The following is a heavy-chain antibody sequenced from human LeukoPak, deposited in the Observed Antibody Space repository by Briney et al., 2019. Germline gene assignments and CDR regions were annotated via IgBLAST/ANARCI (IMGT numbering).Heavy chain of an antibody. CDR3: ASLVGATPFDY. Sequence: GGSLRLSCAASGFTFSSYSMNWVRQAPGKGLEWVSVISGSGGSTYYADSVKGRFTISRDNSKNTLYLQMNSLRAEDTAVYYCASLVGATPFDYWGQGTLVTVSS. V-gene: IGHV3-23*01. CDR2: ISGSGGST. J-gene: IGHJ4*02. D-gene: IGHD1-26*01. CDR1: GFTFSSYS.